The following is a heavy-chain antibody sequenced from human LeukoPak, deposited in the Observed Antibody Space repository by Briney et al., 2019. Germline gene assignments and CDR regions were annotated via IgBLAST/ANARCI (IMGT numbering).Heavy chain of an antibody. CDR1: GGTFSSYA. CDR2: IIPIFGTA. V-gene: IGHV1-69*13. J-gene: IGHJ4*02. Sequence: GASVKVSCKASGGTFSSYAISWVRQAPGQGLGWMGGIIPIFGTANYAQKFQGRVTITADESTSTAYMELSSLRSEDTAVYYCARVGIAAAGTLDYWGQGTLVTVSS. CDR3: ARVGIAAAGTLDY. D-gene: IGHD6-13*01.